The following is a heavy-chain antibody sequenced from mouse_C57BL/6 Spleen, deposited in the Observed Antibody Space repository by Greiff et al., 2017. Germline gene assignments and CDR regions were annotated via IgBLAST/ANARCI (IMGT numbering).Heavy chain of an antibody. CDR1: GFTFSSYG. D-gene: IGHD4-1*01. V-gene: IGHV5-6*01. CDR3: ARHAANWDYWFAY. J-gene: IGHJ3*01. CDR2: ISSGGSYT. Sequence: EVQLVESGGDLVKPGGSLKLSCAASGFTFSSYGMSWVRQTPDKRLEWVATISSGGSYTYYPDSVKGRFTISRDNAKNTLYLQMSSLKSEDTAMYYCARHAANWDYWFAYWGQGTLVTVSA.